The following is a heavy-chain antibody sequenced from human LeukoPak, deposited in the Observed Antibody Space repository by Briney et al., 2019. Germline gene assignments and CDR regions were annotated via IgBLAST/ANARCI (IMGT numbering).Heavy chain of an antibody. J-gene: IGHJ5*02. V-gene: IGHV1-69*05. Sequence: SVKASCKASGGTFSSYAISWVRQAPGQGLERMGGIIPIFGTANYAQKFQGRVTITTDESTSTAYMELSSLRSEDTAVYYCVSGYSSGGDYYWFDPWGQGTLVTVSS. CDR1: GGTFSSYA. CDR2: IIPIFGTA. D-gene: IGHD6-19*01. CDR3: VSGYSSGGDYYWFDP.